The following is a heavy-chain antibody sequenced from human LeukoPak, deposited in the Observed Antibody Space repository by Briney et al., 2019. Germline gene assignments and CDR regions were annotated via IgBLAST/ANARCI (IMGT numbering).Heavy chain of an antibody. D-gene: IGHD5-24*01. CDR1: GGSISSSGYY. Sequence: PSETLSLTCTVSGGSISSSGYYWGWIRQPPGKGLEWIASIYYSGTTHYNPSLKSRVTMSVDTSKNQFSLKLSSVTAADTAVYYCARSYTNRRWLQWQDAFDIWGQGTMVTVSS. CDR2: IYYSGTT. J-gene: IGHJ3*02. CDR3: ARSYTNRRWLQWQDAFDI. V-gene: IGHV4-39*01.